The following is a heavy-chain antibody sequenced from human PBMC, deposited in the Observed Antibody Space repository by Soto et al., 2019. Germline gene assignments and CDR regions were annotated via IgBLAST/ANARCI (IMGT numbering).Heavy chain of an antibody. CDR1: GFTFSSYA. CDR2: ISYDGSNK. Sequence: QVQLVESGGGVVQPGRSLRLSCAASGFTFSSYAMHWVRQAPGKGLEWVAVISYDGSNKYYADSVKGRFTISRDNSKITLYLQMNSLRAEDTAVYYCARWVATTSPFDYWGQGTLVTVSS. J-gene: IGHJ4*02. D-gene: IGHD5-12*01. CDR3: ARWVATTSPFDY. V-gene: IGHV3-30-3*01.